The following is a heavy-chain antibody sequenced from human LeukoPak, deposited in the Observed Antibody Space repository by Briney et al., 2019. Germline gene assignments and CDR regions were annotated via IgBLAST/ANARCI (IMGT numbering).Heavy chain of an antibody. CDR2: IHYSGST. CDR1: GDSIRSYY. Sequence: SEILSLTCTVSGDSIRSYYWSWIRQPPGKGLEWIGNIHYSGSTKYSSSLKSRVTISVDTSNNQFSLRVTSLTAADTAVYYCARLGALHDAFDVWGQGTLVTVSS. V-gene: IGHV4-59*12. CDR3: ARLGALHDAFDV. D-gene: IGHD3-16*01. J-gene: IGHJ3*01.